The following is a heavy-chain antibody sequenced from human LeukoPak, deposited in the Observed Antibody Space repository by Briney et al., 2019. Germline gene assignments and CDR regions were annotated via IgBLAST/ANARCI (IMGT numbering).Heavy chain of an antibody. Sequence: KPSETLSLTCAVYGGSFSGYYWSWIRQPPGKGLEWIGEINHSGSTNYNPSLKSRVTISVDTSKNQFSLKLSSVTAADTAVYYCARRRIAAAGPFDYWGQGTLVTVSS. CDR1: GGSFSGYY. CDR3: ARRRIAAAGPFDY. J-gene: IGHJ4*02. V-gene: IGHV4-34*01. D-gene: IGHD6-13*01. CDR2: INHSGST.